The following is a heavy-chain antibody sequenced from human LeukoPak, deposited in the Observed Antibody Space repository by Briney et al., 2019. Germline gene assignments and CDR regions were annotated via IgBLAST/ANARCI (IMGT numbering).Heavy chain of an antibody. V-gene: IGHV4-38-2*01. CDR1: GYSISSGYY. CDR2: IYHSGST. CDR3: AQTQGGYGDYIDAFDI. D-gene: IGHD4-17*01. J-gene: IGHJ3*02. Sequence: SETLSLTCAVSGYSISSGYYWGWIRQPTGKGLEWIGSIYHSGSTYYNPSLKSRVTISVDTSKNPFSLKLSSVTAADTAVYYCAQTQGGYGDYIDAFDIWGQGTMVTVSS.